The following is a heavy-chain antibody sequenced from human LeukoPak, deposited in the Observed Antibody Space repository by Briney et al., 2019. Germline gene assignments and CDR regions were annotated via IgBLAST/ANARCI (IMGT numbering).Heavy chain of an antibody. Sequence: GESLKISCKGSGYSFTSYWIGWVRQMPGKGLEWMGIIYPGDSDTRYSPSFQGQVAISADKSISTAYLQWSSLKASDTAMYYCARHVTLNTAKDIFDIWGQGTMVTVSS. CDR1: GYSFTSYW. D-gene: IGHD5-18*01. J-gene: IGHJ3*02. CDR2: IYPGDSDT. V-gene: IGHV5-51*01. CDR3: ARHVTLNTAKDIFDI.